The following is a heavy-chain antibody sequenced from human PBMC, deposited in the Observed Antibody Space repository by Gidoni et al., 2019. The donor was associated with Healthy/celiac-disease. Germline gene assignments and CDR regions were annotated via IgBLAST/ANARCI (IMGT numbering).Heavy chain of an antibody. CDR3: ARDSSGYSYGPSATEYGMDV. V-gene: IGHV3-53*01. CDR2: IYSGGST. Sequence: EVQLVESGGGLIQPGGSLRLSCAASGFTVSSNYMSWVRQAPGKGLEWVSVIYSGGSTYYADSVKGRFTISRDNSKNTLYLQMNSLRAEDTAVYYCARDSSGYSYGPSATEYGMDVWGQGTTVTVSS. J-gene: IGHJ6*02. CDR1: GFTVSSNY. D-gene: IGHD5-18*01.